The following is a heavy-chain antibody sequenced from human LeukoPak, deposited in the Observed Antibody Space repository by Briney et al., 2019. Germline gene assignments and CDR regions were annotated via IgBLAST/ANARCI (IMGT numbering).Heavy chain of an antibody. J-gene: IGHJ4*02. D-gene: IGHD6-19*01. Sequence: ASVKVSCKASGYTFSGYYMHWVRQAPGQGLEWMGWINPDRGDTKYAQKFQGRVTMTRDTSINTAFMELSSLIFDDTAVYYCARDQGSSGWSDFDYWGQGTLVTVSS. CDR2: INPDRGDT. CDR1: GYTFSGYY. CDR3: ARDQGSSGWSDFDY. V-gene: IGHV1-2*02.